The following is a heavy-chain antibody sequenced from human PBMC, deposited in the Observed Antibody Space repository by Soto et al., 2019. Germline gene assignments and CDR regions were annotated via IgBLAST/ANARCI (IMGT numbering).Heavy chain of an antibody. CDR2: IYYSGST. Sequence: PSETLSLTCTDSGGSTSSSTHYWGWIRQPPGKGLEWIGTIYYSGSTYYNPSLKSRVTISVDTSKNQFSLKLSSVTAADTAVYYCARQIPGPYYYYGMDVWGQGTTVTVSS. CDR3: ARQIPGPYYYYGMDV. V-gene: IGHV4-39*01. J-gene: IGHJ6*02. CDR1: GGSTSSSTHY.